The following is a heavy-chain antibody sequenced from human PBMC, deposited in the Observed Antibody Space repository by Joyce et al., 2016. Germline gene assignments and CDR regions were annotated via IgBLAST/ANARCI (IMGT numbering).Heavy chain of an antibody. Sequence: QITLKESGPTLVKPTQTLTLTCTFSGFSLSSRAVGVGWIHQPPQKALEWLALIYWNDDNHYSPSLRSRLTVTKDTSKNQVVLTMTNLDPVDTATYYCAHGSGWLFDYWGPGTPVTVSS. J-gene: IGHJ4*02. V-gene: IGHV2-5*01. CDR2: IYWNDDN. CDR3: AHGSGWLFDY. D-gene: IGHD6-19*01. CDR1: GFSLSSRAVG.